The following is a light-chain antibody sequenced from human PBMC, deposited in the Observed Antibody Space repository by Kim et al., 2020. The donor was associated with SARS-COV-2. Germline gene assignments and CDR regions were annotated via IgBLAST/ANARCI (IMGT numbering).Light chain of an antibody. CDR2: AAS. CDR3: QQANNFPLT. CDR1: QDISTW. Sequence: DIQMTQSPSSLSASVGDRVTITCRASQDISTWLAWYQQRPGKVPKLLIYAASSLQSGVPSRFSGSGSGTDFTLTISSLQPEDFATYYCQQANNFPLTFGGGTKVDIK. J-gene: IGKJ4*01. V-gene: IGKV1-12*01.